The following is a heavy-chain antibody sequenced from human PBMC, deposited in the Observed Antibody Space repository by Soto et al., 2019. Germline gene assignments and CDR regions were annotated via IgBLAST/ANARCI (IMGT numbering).Heavy chain of an antibody. V-gene: IGHV3-7*03. J-gene: IGHJ6*02. CDR3: ARDKRLRFFAAPNYGMDV. Sequence: EVQLVESGGGLVQPGGSLRLSCAASGFTFSSYWMSWVRQAPGKGLEWVANIKQDGSEKYYVDSVKGRFTISRDNAKNSLYLQMNSLRAEDTAVYYGARDKRLRFFAAPNYGMDVWGQGTTVTVSS. D-gene: IGHD3-3*01. CDR2: IKQDGSEK. CDR1: GFTFSSYW.